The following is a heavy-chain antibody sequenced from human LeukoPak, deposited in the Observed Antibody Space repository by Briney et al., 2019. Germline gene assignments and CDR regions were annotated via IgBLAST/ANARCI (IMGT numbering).Heavy chain of an antibody. CDR1: GFTFSSYG. Sequence: GGSLRLSCAASGFTFSSYGMHWVRQAPGKGLEWVAFIRCDGSNKYYADSVKGRFTISRDNSKNTLYLQMNSLRAEDTAVYYCAKDTQAAAGMIWGQGTLVTVSS. V-gene: IGHV3-30*02. D-gene: IGHD6-13*01. J-gene: IGHJ4*02. CDR3: AKDTQAAAGMI. CDR2: IRCDGSNK.